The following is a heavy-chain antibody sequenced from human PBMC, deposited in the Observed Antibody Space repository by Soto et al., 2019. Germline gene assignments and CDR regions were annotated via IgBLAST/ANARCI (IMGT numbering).Heavy chain of an antibody. CDR2: INGDGNDT. D-gene: IGHD4-17*01. Sequence: GSLRLSCVGSGFTFSSYWMHWVRQAPGKGLVWVSRINGDGNDTSYADSVKGRFAISRDNAKNTLYLQMNSLRAEDTAVYYCARNLTTVTTGYYYYYMDVWGKGTTVTVSS. CDR1: GFTFSSYW. J-gene: IGHJ6*03. CDR3: ARNLTTVTTGYYYYYMDV. V-gene: IGHV3-74*01.